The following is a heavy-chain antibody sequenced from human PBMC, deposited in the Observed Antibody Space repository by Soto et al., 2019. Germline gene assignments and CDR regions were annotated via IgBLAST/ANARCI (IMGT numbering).Heavy chain of an antibody. CDR2: VYWNDDK. Sequence: QITFKESGPTLVKPTQTLTLTCTVSGFSLSTNGVGVGWVRQPPGKALEWLAIVYWNDDKRYSPSLESRLTIARDASKNQVVLTMTNIDPVDTATYYCAHRHFNKVAYFDYWGQGTLVTVSS. CDR1: GFSLSTNGVG. CDR3: AHRHFNKVAYFDY. V-gene: IGHV2-5*01. J-gene: IGHJ4*02.